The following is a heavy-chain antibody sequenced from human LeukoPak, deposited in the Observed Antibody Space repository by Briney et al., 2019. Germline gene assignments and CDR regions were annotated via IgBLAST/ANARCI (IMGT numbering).Heavy chain of an antibody. CDR1: GFTFSSYA. Sequence: PGGSLRLSCAASGFTFSSYAMSWVRQAPGKGLEWVSAISGGGGSTYYADSVSGRFTISRDNSKNTLYLQMNSLRTDDTAVYYCAKAFREYSSSSDYWGQGTLVTVSS. CDR3: AKAFREYSSSSDY. J-gene: IGHJ4*02. D-gene: IGHD6-6*01. V-gene: IGHV3-23*01. CDR2: ISGGGGST.